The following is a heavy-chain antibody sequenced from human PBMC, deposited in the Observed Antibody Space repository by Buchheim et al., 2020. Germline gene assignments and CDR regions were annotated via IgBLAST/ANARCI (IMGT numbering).Heavy chain of an antibody. V-gene: IGHV3-30*18. J-gene: IGHJ6*02. CDR2: MSYDGRNI. D-gene: IGHD6-19*01. Sequence: QVQLVESGGGVVQPGRSLRLSCAASGFIFSTYGMHWVRQAPGKGLEWVSVMSYDGRNIYYADSVKGRFTISRENSKHTLYLQLNSLRAEDSAVYYCAKEVADDYYYYGMDVWGQGTT. CDR3: AKEVADDYYYYGMDV. CDR1: GFIFSTYG.